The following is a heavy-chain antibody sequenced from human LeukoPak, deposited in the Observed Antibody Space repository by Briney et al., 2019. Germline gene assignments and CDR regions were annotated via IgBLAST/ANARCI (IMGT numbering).Heavy chain of an antibody. CDR1: GFTFSSYS. V-gene: IGHV3-21*01. D-gene: IGHD1-26*01. CDR3: ARRASGSYYPFDY. J-gene: IGHJ4*02. Sequence: GGSLRLSCAASGFTFSSYSMNWVRQAPGKGLEWVSSISSSSSYIYYADSVKGRFTISRDNAKNSLYLQMNSLRAEDTAVYYCARRASGSYYPFDYWGQGTLVTVSS. CDR2: ISSSSSYI.